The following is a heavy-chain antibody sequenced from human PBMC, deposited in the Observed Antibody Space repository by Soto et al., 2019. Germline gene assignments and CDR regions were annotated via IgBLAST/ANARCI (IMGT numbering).Heavy chain of an antibody. CDR3: SKGSPGGVVVVAATGDAFDI. J-gene: IGHJ3*02. D-gene: IGHD2-15*01. Sequence: QVQLVESGGGVVQPGRSLRLSCAASGFTFSSYGMHWVRQAPGKGLEWVAVISYDGSNKYYADSVKGRFNISTDNSKNTLYRLMSSLRAEDAAVYYLSKGSPGGVVVVAATGDAFDIWGQGTMVTVSS. CDR2: ISYDGSNK. V-gene: IGHV3-30*18. CDR1: GFTFSSYG.